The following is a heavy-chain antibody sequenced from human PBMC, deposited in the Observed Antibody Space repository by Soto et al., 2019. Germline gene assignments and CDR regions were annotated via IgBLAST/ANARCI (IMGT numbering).Heavy chain of an antibody. J-gene: IGHJ5*02. Sequence: SETLSLTCIVSGGSISEKYWNWVRQPPGKGLEWIGFIFANGHTDYNPSLKSRVTMSVDAFKNQFSLRLTSMTAADTAVYYCVASLAASGLNWLDPWGRGTLVTVSS. D-gene: IGHD6-13*01. CDR1: GGSISEKY. V-gene: IGHV4-4*07. CDR2: IFANGHT. CDR3: VASLAASGLNWLDP.